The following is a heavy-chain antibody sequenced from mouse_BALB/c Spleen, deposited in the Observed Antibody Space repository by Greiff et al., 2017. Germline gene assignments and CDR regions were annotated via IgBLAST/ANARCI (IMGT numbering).Heavy chain of an antibody. CDR3: APQLGLYFDY. D-gene: IGHD3-1*01. V-gene: IGHV1-7*01. J-gene: IGHJ2*01. Sequence: QVQLKESGAELAKPGASVKMSCKASGYTFTSYWMHWVKQRPGQGLEWIGYINPSTGYTEYNQKFKDKATLTADKSSSTAYMQLSSLTSEDSAVYYCAPQLGLYFDYWGQGTTLTVSS. CDR1: GYTFTSYW. CDR2: INPSTGYT.